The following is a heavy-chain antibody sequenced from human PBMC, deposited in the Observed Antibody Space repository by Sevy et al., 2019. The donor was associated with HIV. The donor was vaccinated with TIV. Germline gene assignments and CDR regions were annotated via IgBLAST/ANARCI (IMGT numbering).Heavy chain of an antibody. J-gene: IGHJ6*02. CDR3: ARDRVADAKSTYYYYYYGMDV. V-gene: IGHV4-30-4*01. CDR1: GGSISSGDYY. D-gene: IGHD6-19*01. Sequence: TLSLTCTVSGGSISSGDYYWSWIRQPPGKGLEWIGYIYYSGSTYYNPSLKSRVTISVDTSKNQFSLKLSSVTAADTAVYYCARDRVADAKSTYYYYYYGMDVWGQGTTVTVSS. CDR2: IYYSGST.